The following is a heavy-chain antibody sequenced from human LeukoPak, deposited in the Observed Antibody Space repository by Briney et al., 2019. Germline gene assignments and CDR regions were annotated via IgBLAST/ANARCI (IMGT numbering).Heavy chain of an antibody. CDR1: GGSISSYY. CDR3: AREGDY. Sequence: SXXLSLTCTVSGGSISSYYWSWIRQPPGKGLEWIGYIYYSGSTNYNPSLKSRVTISVDTSKNQFSLKLSSVTAADTAVYYCAREGDYWGQGTLVTVSS. V-gene: IGHV4-59*12. J-gene: IGHJ4*02. CDR2: IYYSGST.